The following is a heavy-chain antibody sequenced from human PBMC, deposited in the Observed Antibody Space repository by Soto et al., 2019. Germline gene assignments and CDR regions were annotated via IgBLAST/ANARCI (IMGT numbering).Heavy chain of an antibody. Sequence: TSETLSLTCTVSGGSISSSSYYWGWIRQPPGKGLEWIGSIYYSGSTYYNPSLKSRVTISVDTSKNQFSLKLSSVTAADTAVYYCARVTLGPATASPHFDYWGQGTLVTVSS. D-gene: IGHD2-21*02. J-gene: IGHJ4*02. CDR2: IYYSGST. CDR3: ARVTLGPATASPHFDY. CDR1: GGSISSSSYY. V-gene: IGHV4-39*01.